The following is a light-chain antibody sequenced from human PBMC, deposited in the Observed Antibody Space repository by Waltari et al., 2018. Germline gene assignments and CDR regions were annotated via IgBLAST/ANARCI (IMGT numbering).Light chain of an antibody. Sequence: SFELTQPPSLSVSSGQTARITCSGDALSKQYAHWHQQRPGLAPILVRSKDSERPSGIPERFSGSSSGTTVTLTISGVQAEDEADYYCQSADSSGSVVFGGGTKLTVL. V-gene: IGLV3-25*03. CDR2: KDS. CDR3: QSADSSGSVV. CDR1: ALSKQY. J-gene: IGLJ2*01.